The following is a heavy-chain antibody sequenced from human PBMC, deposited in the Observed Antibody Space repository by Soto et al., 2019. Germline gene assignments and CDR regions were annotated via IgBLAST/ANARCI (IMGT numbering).Heavy chain of an antibody. CDR3: ARLLYNWNPFFDY. CDR2: INHSGST. Sequence: SQTLSLTCAVYGGSFSGYYWSWIRKTPGMGLEWIGEINHSGSTNYNPSLKSRVTISVDTSKNQFSLKLSSVTAADTAVYYCARLLYNWNPFFDYWGQGALVTVSS. V-gene: IGHV4-34*01. J-gene: IGHJ4*02. D-gene: IGHD1-1*01. CDR1: GGSFSGYY.